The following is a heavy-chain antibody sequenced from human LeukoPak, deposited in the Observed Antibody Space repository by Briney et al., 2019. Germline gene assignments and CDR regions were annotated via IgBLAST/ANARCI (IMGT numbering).Heavy chain of an antibody. D-gene: IGHD2-21*02. CDR1: GFTFSSYC. J-gene: IGHJ4*02. CDR3: GALFGTVTARQT. V-gene: IGHV3-21*01. CDR2: ISSSSSYI. Sequence: GGSLRLSCAASGFTFSSYCMNWVRQAPGKGLEWVSSISSSSSYIYYADSVQGRFTISRDNAKKSQYLQMNSLGAEETAVYYCGALFGTVTARQTWGQGTLVTVSS.